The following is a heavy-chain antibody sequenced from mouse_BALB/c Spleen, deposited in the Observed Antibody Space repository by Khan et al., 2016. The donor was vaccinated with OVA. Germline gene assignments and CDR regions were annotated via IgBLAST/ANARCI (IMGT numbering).Heavy chain of an antibody. D-gene: IGHD2-14*01. CDR1: GFTFTNYG. Sequence: QIQLVQSGPELKKPGETVQISCKASGFTFTNYGMNWVRQAPGKGLKWMGWINTYTGEPTFTDDFKGRFAFSLETSASTAYLHINSLKNEDTATYFCARVGYNGTMDFWGQGTSVTVSS. J-gene: IGHJ4*01. V-gene: IGHV9-3-1*01. CDR3: ARVGYNGTMDF. CDR2: INTYTGEP.